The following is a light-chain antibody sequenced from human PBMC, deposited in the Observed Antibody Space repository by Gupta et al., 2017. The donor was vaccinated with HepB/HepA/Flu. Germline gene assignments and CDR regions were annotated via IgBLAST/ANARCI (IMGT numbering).Light chain of an antibody. Sequence: EHVLTQSPGTLSLSPGERSTLSCRASHSVNRNYLAWYQQKPGQAPRLLIYDTSARATGIADRFSGSGSGTDFTLTISRLEPEDSATYYCQQYGSSFLTFGGGTRVEIK. CDR1: HSVNRNY. CDR3: QQYGSSFLT. J-gene: IGKJ4*01. V-gene: IGKV3-20*01. CDR2: DTS.